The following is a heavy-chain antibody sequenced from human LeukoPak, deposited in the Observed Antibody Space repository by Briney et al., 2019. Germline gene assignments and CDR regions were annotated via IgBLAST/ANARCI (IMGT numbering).Heavy chain of an antibody. D-gene: IGHD6-19*01. CDR2: ISYDGSNK. Sequence: RSLRLSCAASGFTFSSYAMHWVRQAPGKGLEWVAVISYDGSNKYYADSVKGRFTIPRDNSKNTLYLQMNSLRAEDTAVYYCARVTAVAETYWGQGTLVTVSS. CDR1: GFTFSSYA. V-gene: IGHV3-30*04. CDR3: ARVTAVAETY. J-gene: IGHJ4*02.